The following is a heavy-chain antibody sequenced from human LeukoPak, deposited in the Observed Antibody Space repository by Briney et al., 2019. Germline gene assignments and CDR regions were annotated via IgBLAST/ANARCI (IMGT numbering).Heavy chain of an antibody. CDR2: IYTSGST. CDR3: ARSIWDSSGYYYNDYYYMDV. D-gene: IGHD3-22*01. Sequence: SETLSLTCTVSGGSISSYYWSWIRQPAGKGLEWIGRIYTSGSTNYNPSLKSRVTMSVDTSKNQFSLKLSSVTAADTAVYYCARSIWDSSGYYYNDYYYMDVWGKGTTVTVSS. J-gene: IGHJ6*03. V-gene: IGHV4-4*07. CDR1: GGSISSYY.